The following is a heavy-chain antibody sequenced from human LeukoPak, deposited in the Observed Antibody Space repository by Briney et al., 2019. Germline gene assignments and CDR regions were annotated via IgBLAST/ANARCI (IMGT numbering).Heavy chain of an antibody. CDR3: ASLRWLVPFY. CDR2: ISYDGSNK. Sequence: PGRSLRLSCAASGFTFSSYAMHWVRQAPGKGLEWVAVISYDGSNKYYADSVKGRFTISRDNSKNTLYLQMDSLRAEDTAVYYCASLRWLVPFYWGQGSLVTVSS. J-gene: IGHJ4*02. CDR1: GFTFSSYA. D-gene: IGHD6-19*01. V-gene: IGHV3-30*07.